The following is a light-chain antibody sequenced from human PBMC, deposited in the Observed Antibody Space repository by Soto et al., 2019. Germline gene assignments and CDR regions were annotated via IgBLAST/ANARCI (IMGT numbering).Light chain of an antibody. CDR2: ATS. CDR1: QGIAPY. J-gene: IGKJ4*01. CDR3: QKYNSAPLT. Sequence: DVQMTQSPSSLSASVGDRVTITCRASQGIAPYLAWFQQKPGKVPRLLIYATSTLQSGVPSRFSGNGSGTDFTLTISSLQPEDVATYYCQKYNSAPLTFGGGTRWISN. V-gene: IGKV1-27*01.